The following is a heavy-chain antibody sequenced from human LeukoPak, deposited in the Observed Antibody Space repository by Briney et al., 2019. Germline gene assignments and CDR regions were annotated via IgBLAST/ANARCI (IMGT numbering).Heavy chain of an antibody. CDR2: IDPSDSYT. V-gene: IGHV5-10-1*01. CDR1: GYSFTNYW. J-gene: IGHJ4*02. Sequence: GESLKISCKGSGYSFTNYWISWVRQMPGKGLEWMGKIDPSDSYTNYSPSFQGHVTISADKSISTAYLQWSSLQASDTAMYYCARHGYYYDSSGYKGVDYWGQGTLVTVSS. D-gene: IGHD3-22*01. CDR3: ARHGYYYDSSGYKGVDY.